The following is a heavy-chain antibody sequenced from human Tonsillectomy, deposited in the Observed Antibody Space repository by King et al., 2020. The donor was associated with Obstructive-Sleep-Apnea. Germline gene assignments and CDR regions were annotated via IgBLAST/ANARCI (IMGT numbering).Heavy chain of an antibody. CDR2: ISSSSSTI. Sequence: EVQLVESGGGLVQPGGSLRLSCAASGFTLSSYSMNWVRQAPGKGLEWVSYISSSSSTIYYADSVKGRFTISRDNAKNSLYLQMNSLRAEDTAVYYCAREAPMVYATNPIDYWGHGTLVTVSS. J-gene: IGHJ4*01. D-gene: IGHD2-8*01. V-gene: IGHV3-48*04. CDR1: GFTLSSYS. CDR3: AREAPMVYATNPIDY.